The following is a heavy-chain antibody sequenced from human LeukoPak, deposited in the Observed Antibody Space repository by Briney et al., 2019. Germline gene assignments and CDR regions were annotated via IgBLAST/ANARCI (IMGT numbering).Heavy chain of an antibody. Sequence: ETLSLTCTVSGGSISSSSYYWGWIRQPPGKGLEWVSGFSDSGGSTYYADSVKGRFTIYRDNSRNTLYLQMNSLRAEDTAVYYCAKGHYPGAYCAGDCYYSYWGQGSLVTVSS. J-gene: IGHJ4*01. CDR3: AKGHYPGAYCAGDCYYSY. CDR1: GGSISSSSYY. V-gene: IGHV3-23*01. D-gene: IGHD2-21*02. CDR2: FSDSGGST.